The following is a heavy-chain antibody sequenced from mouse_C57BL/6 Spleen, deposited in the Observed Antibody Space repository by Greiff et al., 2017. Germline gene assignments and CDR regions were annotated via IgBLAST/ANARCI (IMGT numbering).Heavy chain of an antibody. J-gene: IGHJ4*01. V-gene: IGHV1-76*01. CDR2: IYPGSGNT. CDR3: ARWDGNRYYYAMDY. Sequence: VQLQQSGAELVRPGASVKLSCKASGYTFTDYYINWVKQRPGQGLEWIARIYPGSGNTYYNEKFKGKATLTAEKSSSTAYMQLSSLTSEDSAVYFCARWDGNRYYYAMDYWGQGTSVTVSS. CDR1: GYTFTDYY. D-gene: IGHD2-1*01.